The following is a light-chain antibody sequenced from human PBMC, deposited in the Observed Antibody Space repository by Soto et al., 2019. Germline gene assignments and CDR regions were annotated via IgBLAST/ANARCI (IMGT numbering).Light chain of an antibody. CDR3: QQYKAYPYT. J-gene: IGKJ2*01. V-gene: IGKV1-5*03. Sequence: DIEMTQSPSTLSASVGDRVTITCRATQSLNIWLAWYQQKPGKAPKLLISKASSLESGVPSRFSGSGSGTEFSLNISSLQPDDFATYYCQQYKAYPYTFGHGTKLEMK. CDR1: QSLNIW. CDR2: KAS.